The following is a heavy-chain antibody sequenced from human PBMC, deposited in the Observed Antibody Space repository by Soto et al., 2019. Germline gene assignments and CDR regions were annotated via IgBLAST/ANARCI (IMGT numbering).Heavy chain of an antibody. CDR1: GFTFDDYT. V-gene: IGHV3-9*01. CDR3: AKGVRNDCNEMDV. J-gene: IGHJ6*02. Sequence: EVQLVESGGGLVQPGRSLKLSCAGFGFTFDDYTMHWVRQAPRKGLEWVSGISWNSGKLGYADSVKGRFTISRDNARNTLYLQMNSLRAEDTALYYCAKGVRNDCNEMDVWGQGTTVTVSS. D-gene: IGHD1-1*01. CDR2: ISWNSGKL.